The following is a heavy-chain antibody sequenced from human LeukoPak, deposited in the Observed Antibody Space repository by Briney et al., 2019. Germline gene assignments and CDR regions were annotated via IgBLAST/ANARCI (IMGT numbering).Heavy chain of an antibody. CDR2: ILEDGSIQ. J-gene: IGHJ4*02. CDR1: GFTFSNYM. Sequence: GGSLRLSCAASGFTFSNYMMHWVRQAPGKGLDWVAVILEDGSIQYYADSVKGRFTISRDNSKNTLYLQMNSLRAEDTAVYYCAKNRGLPLWGQGTLVTVSS. V-gene: IGHV3-30*18. CDR3: AKNRGLPL.